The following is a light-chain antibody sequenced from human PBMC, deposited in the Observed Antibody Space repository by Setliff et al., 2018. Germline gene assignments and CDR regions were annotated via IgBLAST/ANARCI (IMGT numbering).Light chain of an antibody. CDR2: EVT. Sequence: QSVPTQPPSASGSPGQSVTISCTGTSSDVGGYNYVSWYQQHPGKAPKLMIYEVTKRPSGVPDRFSGSKSGNTASLTVSGLQAEDEADYYCSSYVGSNSYVFGTGTKGTVL. V-gene: IGLV2-8*01. CDR1: SSDVGGYNY. J-gene: IGLJ1*01. CDR3: SSYVGSNSYV.